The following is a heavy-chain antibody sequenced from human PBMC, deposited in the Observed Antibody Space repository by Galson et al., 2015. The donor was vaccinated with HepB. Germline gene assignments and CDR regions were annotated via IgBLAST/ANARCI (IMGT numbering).Heavy chain of an antibody. CDR2: IYYSGST. V-gene: IGHV4-31*03. CDR1: GGSISSGAYY. Sequence: LTCTVSGGSISSGAYYWSWIRQHPGKGLEWIGYIYYSGSTYYNPSLKSRVTMSLDTSRNQFSLKLSSVTAADTAVYYCARMVYGDAYYFDYWGQGTLVTVSS. D-gene: IGHD4-17*01. CDR3: ARMVYGDAYYFDY. J-gene: IGHJ4*02.